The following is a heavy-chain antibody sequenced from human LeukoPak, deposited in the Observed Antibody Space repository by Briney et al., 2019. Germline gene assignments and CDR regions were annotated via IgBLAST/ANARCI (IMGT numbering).Heavy chain of an antibody. CDR2: ISGSGGST. Sequence: GGSLRLSCAASGFTFSSYTMSWVRQAPGKGLEWVSAISGSGGSTYYADSVKGRFTISRDNSKNTLYLQMNSLRAEDTAVYYCAKRIVPAASSPYYYGMDVWGQGTTVTVSS. CDR3: AKRIVPAASSPYYYGMDV. D-gene: IGHD2-2*01. CDR1: GFTFSSYT. V-gene: IGHV3-23*01. J-gene: IGHJ6*02.